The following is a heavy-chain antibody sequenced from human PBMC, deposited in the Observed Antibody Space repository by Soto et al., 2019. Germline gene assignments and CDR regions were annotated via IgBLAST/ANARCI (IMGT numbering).Heavy chain of an antibody. CDR1: GGSISSYY. CDR2: IYYSGST. Sequence: SETLSLTCTVSGGSISSYYWSWIRQPPGRGLEWIGYIYYSGSTNYNPSLKSRVTISADTSKNQFPLNLSSVTAADTAVYYCARGKGQLLLVRPKGFHPWGQGTLVTVSS. V-gene: IGHV4-59*12. CDR3: ARGKGQLLLVRPKGFHP. J-gene: IGHJ5*02. D-gene: IGHD2-2*01.